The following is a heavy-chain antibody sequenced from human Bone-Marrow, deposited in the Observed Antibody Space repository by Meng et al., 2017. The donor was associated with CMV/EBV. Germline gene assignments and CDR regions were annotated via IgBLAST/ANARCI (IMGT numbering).Heavy chain of an antibody. J-gene: IGHJ3*02. CDR2: INPSGGST. V-gene: IGHV1-46*01. CDR3: ARRYCSSTSCYRASPWAFDI. Sequence: ASVKVSCKASGYTFTSYYMHWVRQAPGQGLEWMGIINPSGGSTSYAQKFQGRVTMTRDTSTSTVYMELSSLRSEDTAVYYCARRYCSSTSCYRASPWAFDIWVQGTMVTVSS. CDR1: GYTFTSYY. D-gene: IGHD2-2*01.